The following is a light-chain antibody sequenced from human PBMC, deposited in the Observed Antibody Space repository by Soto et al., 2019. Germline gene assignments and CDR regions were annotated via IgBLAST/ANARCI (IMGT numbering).Light chain of an antibody. CDR3: QQSYSSPHT. J-gene: IGKJ1*01. CDR2: AAS. V-gene: IGKV1-39*01. Sequence: DIQMTQSPSSLSASVGDRVTITCRASQSISSYLNWYQQKPGKDPKVLIYAASSLQSGVPLRFISSGSGTDFTLTISSLQPEDFATYYCQQSYSSPHTFGQGTKVEIK. CDR1: QSISSY.